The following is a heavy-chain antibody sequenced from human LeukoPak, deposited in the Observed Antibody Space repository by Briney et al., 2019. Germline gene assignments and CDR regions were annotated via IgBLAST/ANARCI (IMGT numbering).Heavy chain of an antibody. CDR2: INPSSDST. D-gene: IGHD1-26*01. CDR1: GYTFTTYY. V-gene: IGHV1-46*01. CDR3: ARAPRGTYWDYFDY. J-gene: IGHJ4*02. Sequence: ASVKVSCKASGYTFTTYYIHWVRQAPGQGLEWMGMINPSSDSTSYAQKFQGRVTMTADTSTSTSYMELRSLTSDDTAVYYCARAPRGTYWDYFDYWGQGTLVTVSS.